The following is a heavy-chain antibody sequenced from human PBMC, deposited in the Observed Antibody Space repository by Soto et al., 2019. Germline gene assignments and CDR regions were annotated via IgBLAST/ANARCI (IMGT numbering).Heavy chain of an antibody. D-gene: IGHD2-15*01. CDR1: GFTFSSYA. J-gene: IGHJ4*02. Sequence: TASGFTFSSYAMSWVRQAPGKGLEWGSTISGSGDSTYYADSVRGRFTISRDNSKNTLYLQMNSLRAEDTAVYYCAKEALGYCSSGSCRIDYWGQGTLFTVSS. CDR3: AKEALGYCSSGSCRIDY. CDR2: ISGSGDST. V-gene: IGHV3-23*01.